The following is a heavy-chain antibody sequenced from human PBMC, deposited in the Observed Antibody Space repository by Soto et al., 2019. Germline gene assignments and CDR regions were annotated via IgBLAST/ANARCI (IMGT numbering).Heavy chain of an antibody. Sequence: GGSLRLSCAASGFTFSSYSMNWVRQAPGKGLEWVSYISSSSTTYYADSVKGRFTISRDNAKNSLYLQMNSLRDEDTAVYYCASGIAAAGSHWGQGTLVTVSS. V-gene: IGHV3-48*02. CDR3: ASGIAAAGSH. CDR1: GFTFSSYS. CDR2: ISSSSTT. J-gene: IGHJ4*02. D-gene: IGHD6-13*01.